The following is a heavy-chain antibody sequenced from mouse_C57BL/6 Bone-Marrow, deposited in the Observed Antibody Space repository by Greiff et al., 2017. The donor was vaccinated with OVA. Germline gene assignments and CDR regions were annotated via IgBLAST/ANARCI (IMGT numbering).Heavy chain of an antibody. CDR2: IDPSDSYT. CDR3: ASLYPAGFAS. D-gene: IGHD1-3*01. CDR1: GYTFTSYW. J-gene: IGHJ3*01. V-gene: IGHV1-50*01. Sequence: VQLQQPGAELVKPGASVKLSCKASGYTFTSYWMQWVKQRPGQGLEWIGEIDPSDSYTNYNQKFKGKATLTVDTSSSTAYMQLSSLTSEDSAVYYCASLYPAGFASWGQGTLVTVSA.